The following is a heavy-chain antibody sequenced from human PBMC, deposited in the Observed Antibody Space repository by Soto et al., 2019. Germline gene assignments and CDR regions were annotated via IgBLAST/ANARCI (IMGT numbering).Heavy chain of an antibody. D-gene: IGHD4-17*01. CDR2: IWYDGSKK. J-gene: IGHJ4*02. V-gene: IGHV3-33*01. CDR1: VFSFRSHG. Sequence: QVQLVESGGGVVQPGRSLRLSCAASVFSFRSHGMHWVRQAPGKGLEWVAVIWYDGSKKYYADSVKGRFTISRDNSKNPLYLEMNSLRAEDTAVYYCARDSSGVTTYFDSWGQGSLVTVSS. CDR3: ARDSSGVTTYFDS.